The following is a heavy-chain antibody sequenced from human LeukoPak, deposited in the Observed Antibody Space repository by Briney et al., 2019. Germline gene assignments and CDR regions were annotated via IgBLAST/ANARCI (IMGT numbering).Heavy chain of an antibody. J-gene: IGHJ4*02. CDR1: GFGFSNYW. CDR3: ARDRGYSNFDY. CDR2: MNEDGSEK. V-gene: IGHV3-7*01. D-gene: IGHD4-11*01. Sequence: GGSLRLSCAASGFGFSNYWMSWVRQAPGKGLEWVANMNEDGSEKNYVDSVKGRFTISRDNAQDSPYLQMNSLRAEDTAVYYCARDRGYSNFDYWGQGTLLTVSS.